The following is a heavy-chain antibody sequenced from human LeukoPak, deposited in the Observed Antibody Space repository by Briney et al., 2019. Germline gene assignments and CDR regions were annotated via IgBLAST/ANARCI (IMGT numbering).Heavy chain of an antibody. J-gene: IGHJ4*02. D-gene: IGHD2-15*01. CDR1: GFTFSTYA. CDR2: ISGRGDST. Sequence: GGSLRLSCAASGFTFSTYAMNWIRQAPGKGLEWVASISGRGDSTYYADSVKGRFTISRDNAKNSLYLQMNSLRAEDTAVYYCARSPVGIAHGDWGQGTLVTVSS. CDR3: ARSPVGIAHGD. V-gene: IGHV3-23*01.